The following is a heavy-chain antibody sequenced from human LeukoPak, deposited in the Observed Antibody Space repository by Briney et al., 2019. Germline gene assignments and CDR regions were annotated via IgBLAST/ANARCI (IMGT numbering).Heavy chain of an antibody. CDR1: GYTFTSYY. J-gene: IGHJ3*02. CDR2: INPNSGGT. Sequence: ASVKVSCKASGYTFTSYYMHWVRQAPGQGLEWMGWINPNSGGTNYAQKFQGWVTMTRDTSISTAYMELSRLRSDDTAVYYCARAIRRGITMVRGANDAFDIWGQGTMVTVSS. D-gene: IGHD3-10*01. CDR3: ARAIRRGITMVRGANDAFDI. V-gene: IGHV1-2*04.